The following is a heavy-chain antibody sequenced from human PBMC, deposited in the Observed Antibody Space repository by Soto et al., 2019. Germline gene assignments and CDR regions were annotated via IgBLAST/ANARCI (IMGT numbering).Heavy chain of an antibody. CDR3: AALLQGSSGWERWFDP. D-gene: IGHD6-19*01. J-gene: IGHJ5*02. CDR2: IHNSGSI. V-gene: IGHV4-59*01. CDR1: NGSISSDY. Sequence: SETLSLTCSVSNGSISSDYWSWIRQPPGKGLEWIGYIHNSGSINYNPSLNSRLTISLDTSKNQISLKLRSVTAADTAVYYCAALLQGSSGWERWFDPWGQGTLVTVS.